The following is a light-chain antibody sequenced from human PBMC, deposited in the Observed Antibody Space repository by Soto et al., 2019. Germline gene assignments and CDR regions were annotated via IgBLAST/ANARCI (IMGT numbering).Light chain of an antibody. CDR2: AAS. Sequence: DIQMTQSPSSLSASVGDRVTITCRASQGISNYVAWYQQKPGKVPKLLIHAASTLQSGVPSRFSGSGSGTDFTLTISVLQPEDVATYYCLKYNSAPLTFGPGTKVDIK. CDR1: QGISNY. V-gene: IGKV1-27*01. J-gene: IGKJ3*01. CDR3: LKYNSAPLT.